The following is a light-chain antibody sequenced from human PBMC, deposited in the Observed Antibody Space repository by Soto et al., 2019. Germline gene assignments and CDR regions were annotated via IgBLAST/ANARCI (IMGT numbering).Light chain of an antibody. V-gene: IGKV1-5*03. CDR2: KAS. CDR1: QSISTW. Sequence: IQLTQSPSTLSASIGDRVTITCRASQSISTWLAWYQQKPGTAPKLLIYKASTLEGGVPSRFSGSGSGTEFTLTISSLQPDDFATYYCQQYNSYPETFGQGTKVDIK. J-gene: IGKJ2*01. CDR3: QQYNSYPET.